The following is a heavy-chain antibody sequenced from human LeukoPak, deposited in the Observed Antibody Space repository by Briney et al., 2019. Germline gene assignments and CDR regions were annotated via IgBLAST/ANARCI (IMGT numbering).Heavy chain of an antibody. Sequence: VASVKVSCKASGYTFTSYGISWVRQAPGQGLEWMGWISAYNGNTNYAQKLQGRVTMTTDTSTSTAYMELRSLRSDDTAVYFCARDRYYGSGRGNFDYWGQGTLVTVSS. CDR2: ISAYNGNT. CDR1: GYTFTSYG. J-gene: IGHJ4*02. D-gene: IGHD3-10*01. CDR3: ARDRYYGSGRGNFDY. V-gene: IGHV1-18*01.